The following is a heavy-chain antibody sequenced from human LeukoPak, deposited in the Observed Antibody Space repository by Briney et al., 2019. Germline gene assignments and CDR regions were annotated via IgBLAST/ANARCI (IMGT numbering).Heavy chain of an antibody. CDR3: AKDNLFWSGVEPYYMDV. CDR2: IWYGGSNK. J-gene: IGHJ6*03. CDR1: GFTFSSYG. D-gene: IGHD3-3*01. Sequence: PGGSLRLSCAASGFTFSSYGMHWVRQAPGKGLEWVAVIWYGGSNKYYADSVKGRFTISRDNSKNTLYLQMNSLRAEDTAVYYCAKDNLFWSGVEPYYMDVWGKGTTVTVSS. V-gene: IGHV3-30*02.